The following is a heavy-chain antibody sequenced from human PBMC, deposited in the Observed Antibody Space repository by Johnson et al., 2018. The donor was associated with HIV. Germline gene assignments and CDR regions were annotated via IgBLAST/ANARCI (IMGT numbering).Heavy chain of an antibody. CDR2: IGTAGDT. J-gene: IGHJ3*02. CDR3: VNDDYYGSGSYFAFDI. Sequence: VQLVESGGGLVQPGGSLRLSCAASGFTFSSYDMHWVRQATGKGLEWVSAIGTAGDTYYPGSAKGRFTISRDNSKNTLYLQMNSLIAEDTAVYYCVNDDYYGSGSYFAFDIWGQGTMVTVSS. CDR1: GFTFSSYD. D-gene: IGHD3-10*01. V-gene: IGHV3-13*01.